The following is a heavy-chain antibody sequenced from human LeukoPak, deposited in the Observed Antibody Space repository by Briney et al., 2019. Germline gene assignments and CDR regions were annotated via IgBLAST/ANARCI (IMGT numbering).Heavy chain of an antibody. Sequence: ASVKVSCKASGGTFSSYAISWVRQAPGQGLEWMGGIIPIFGTANYAQKFQGRVTITADESTSTAYMELSSLRSEGTAVYYCARGVRGDNAFDIWGQGTMVTVSS. CDR2: IIPIFGTA. J-gene: IGHJ3*02. D-gene: IGHD3-10*01. CDR1: GGTFSSYA. CDR3: ARGVRGDNAFDI. V-gene: IGHV1-69*13.